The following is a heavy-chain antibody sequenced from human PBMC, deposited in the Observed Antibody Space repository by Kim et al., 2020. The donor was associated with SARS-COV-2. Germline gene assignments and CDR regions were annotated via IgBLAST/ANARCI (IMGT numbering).Heavy chain of an antibody. Sequence: IYYAGSVKGRFTIARDNAKNSLYLQRNSLRAEDTAVYYCARGVLKLEPPMHWGQGTLVTVSS. J-gene: IGHJ4*02. CDR3: ARGVLKLEPPMH. D-gene: IGHD1-1*01. V-gene: IGHV3-21*01. CDR2: I.